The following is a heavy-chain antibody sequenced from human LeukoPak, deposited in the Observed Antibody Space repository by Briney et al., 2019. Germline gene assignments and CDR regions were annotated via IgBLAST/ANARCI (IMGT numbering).Heavy chain of an antibody. CDR1: GFTFSTYT. CDR2: ISSSSSYI. J-gene: IGHJ6*02. CDR3: ARVGCSGGRCPGYGMDV. V-gene: IGHV3-21*01. Sequence: PGGSLRHSCAASGFTFSTYTMNWVRQAPGKGLEWVSSISSSSSYIYYADSVKGRFTISRDNAKNSLYLQMNSLRVEDTAMYYCARVGCSGGRCPGYGMDVWGQGTTVTVSS. D-gene: IGHD2-15*01.